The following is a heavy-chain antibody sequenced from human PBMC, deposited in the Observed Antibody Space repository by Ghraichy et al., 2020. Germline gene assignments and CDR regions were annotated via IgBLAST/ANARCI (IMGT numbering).Heavy chain of an antibody. CDR3: AIDTRIATIGFNSDY. Sequence: GGSLRLSCAASGFTFSNYVMTWVRQAPGKGLEWISSLSDSGGSTYYADSVKGRFTISRDNSKNTLYLQMNSLRAEDTALYHCAIDTRIATIGFNSDYWGQGTLVTVSS. V-gene: IGHV3-23*01. J-gene: IGHJ4*02. CDR2: LSDSGGST. D-gene: IGHD6-13*01. CDR1: GFTFSNYV.